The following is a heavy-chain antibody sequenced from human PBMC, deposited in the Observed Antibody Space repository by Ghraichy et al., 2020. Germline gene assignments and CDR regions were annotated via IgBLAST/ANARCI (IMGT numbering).Heavy chain of an antibody. CDR2: INPNSGGT. Sequence: VKVSCKASGYTFTGYYMHWVRQAPGQGLEWMGWINPNSGGTNYAQKFQGWVTMTRDTSISTAYMELSRLRSDDTAVYYCARGGKRRILYQEDYYYYGMDVWGQGTTVTVSS. CDR1: GYTFTGYY. V-gene: IGHV1-2*04. CDR3: ARGGKRRILYQEDYYYYGMDV. D-gene: IGHD2-15*01. J-gene: IGHJ6*02.